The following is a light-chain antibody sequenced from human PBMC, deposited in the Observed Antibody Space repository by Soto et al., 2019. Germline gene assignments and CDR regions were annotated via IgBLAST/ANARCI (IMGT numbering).Light chain of an antibody. CDR2: GAS. CDR3: QHYNNWPPMYT. Sequence: EIVLTQSPGTLSVSPGDRAALSCRASQSVSNNLAWYQQKPGQAPRLLIYGASTRATGIPGRFSGSGSGTEFTLTISRLQSEDFAVYYCQHYNNWPPMYTFGQGTTLEIK. CDR1: QSVSNN. V-gene: IGKV3-15*01. J-gene: IGKJ2*01.